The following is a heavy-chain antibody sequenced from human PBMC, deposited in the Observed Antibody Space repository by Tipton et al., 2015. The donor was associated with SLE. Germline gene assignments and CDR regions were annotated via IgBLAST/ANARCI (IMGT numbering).Heavy chain of an antibody. CDR3: AREKGDAYPNLVAFDI. CDR2: IYYSGST. V-gene: IGHV4-59*01. D-gene: IGHD3-16*01. Sequence: PGPVKPSETLSLTCTVSGGSINNYYWSWIRQPPGKGLEWIGYIYYSGSTNYNPSLKSRVTISVDTSKNQFSLKLSSVTAADTAVYYCAREKGDAYPNLVAFDIWGQGTMVTVSS. J-gene: IGHJ3*02. CDR1: GGSINNYY.